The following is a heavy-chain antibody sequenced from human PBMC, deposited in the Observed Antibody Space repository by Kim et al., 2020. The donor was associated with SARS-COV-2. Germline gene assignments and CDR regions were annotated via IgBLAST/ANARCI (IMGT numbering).Heavy chain of an antibody. V-gene: IGHV3-30*01. J-gene: IGHJ6*02. D-gene: IGHD6-19*01. Sequence: RFTISRDNSKNTLYLQMNSLRAEDTAVYYCARDGRGIAVAGVRSFYGMDVWGQGTTVTVSS. CDR3: ARDGRGIAVAGVRSFYGMDV.